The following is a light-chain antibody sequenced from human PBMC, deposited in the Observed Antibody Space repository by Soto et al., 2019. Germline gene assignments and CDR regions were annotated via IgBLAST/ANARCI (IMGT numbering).Light chain of an antibody. CDR3: FSDAGSRV. Sequence: QSALTQPRSVSGSPGQSVTISCTGSSSDVGEYNYVSWYQHHPGNAPKLMIYDVSKRPAGVPDRFSGSKSGNTASLTISGVQAEDEANYYCFSDAGSRVFGGGTKLTVL. CDR2: DVS. J-gene: IGLJ3*02. V-gene: IGLV2-11*01. CDR1: SSDVGEYNY.